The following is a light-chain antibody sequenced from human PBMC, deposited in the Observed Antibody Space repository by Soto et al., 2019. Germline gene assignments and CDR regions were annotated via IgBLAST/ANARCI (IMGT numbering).Light chain of an antibody. Sequence: EIVLTQSPDTPSLSPGERATLSCRASQTVTNNYLAWYQRKPGQAPRLLIYGASSRATGIPDRFSGSGSGTDFTLTISRLEPEDFTVYFCQQSSISPPTFGQGTRLEI. CDR2: GAS. CDR1: QTVTNNY. V-gene: IGKV3-20*01. CDR3: QQSSISPPT. J-gene: IGKJ5*01.